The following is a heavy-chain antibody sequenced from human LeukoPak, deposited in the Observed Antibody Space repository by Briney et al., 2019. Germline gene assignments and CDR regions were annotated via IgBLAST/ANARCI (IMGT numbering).Heavy chain of an antibody. CDR3: ARGSYDILTGYGNWFDP. V-gene: IGHV1-8*01. CDR2: KNPNSGNT. CDR1: GYTFTSCD. Sequence: ASVKVSCKASGYTFTSCDINWVRQATGQGLEWMGWKNPNSGNTGYAQKFQGRVTMTRNTSISTAYMELSSLRSEDTAVYYCARGSYDILTGYGNWFDPWGQGTLVTVSS. D-gene: IGHD3-9*01. J-gene: IGHJ5*02.